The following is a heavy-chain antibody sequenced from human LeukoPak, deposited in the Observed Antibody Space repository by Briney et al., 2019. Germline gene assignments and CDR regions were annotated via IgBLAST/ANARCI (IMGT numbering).Heavy chain of an antibody. CDR1: GYTFTSYG. CDR3: ARVHYYGSGSP. J-gene: IGHJ5*02. V-gene: IGHV1-3*01. CDR2: INAGNGNT. Sequence: ASVKVSCKASGYTFTSYGISWVRQAPGQRLEWMGWINAGNGNTKYSQKFQGRVTITRDTSASTAYMELSSLRSEDTAVYYCARVHYYGSGSPWGQGTLVTVSS. D-gene: IGHD3-10*01.